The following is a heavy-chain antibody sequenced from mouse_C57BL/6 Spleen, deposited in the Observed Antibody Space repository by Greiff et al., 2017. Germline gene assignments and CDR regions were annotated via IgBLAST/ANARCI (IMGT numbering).Heavy chain of an antibody. V-gene: IGHV3-6*01. D-gene: IGHD2-4*01. J-gene: IGHJ3*01. CDR2: ISYDGSN. Sequence: LMESGPGLVKPSQSLSLTCSVTGYSITSGYYWNWIRQFPGNKLEWMGYISYDGSNNYNPSLKNRISITRDTSKNQFFLKLNSVTTEDTATYYCAREGYDYDGFAYWGQGTLVTVSA. CDR1: GYSITSGYY. CDR3: AREGYDYDGFAY.